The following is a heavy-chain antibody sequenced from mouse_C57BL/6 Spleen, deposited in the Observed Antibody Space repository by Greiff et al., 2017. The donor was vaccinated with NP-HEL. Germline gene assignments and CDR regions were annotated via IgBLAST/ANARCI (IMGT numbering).Heavy chain of an antibody. CDR2: INPSNGGT. CDR1: GYTFTSYW. V-gene: IGHV1-53*01. J-gene: IGHJ4*01. Sequence: QVQLQQPGSDLVKPGASVTLSCKASGYTFTSYWMHWVKQRPGQGLEWIGNINPSNGGTNYNEQFKSKATLTVDKSSSTAYMQLNSLTSEYSGVYYCARRESAYYAMDYWGQGTSVTVSS. CDR3: ARRESAYYAMDY.